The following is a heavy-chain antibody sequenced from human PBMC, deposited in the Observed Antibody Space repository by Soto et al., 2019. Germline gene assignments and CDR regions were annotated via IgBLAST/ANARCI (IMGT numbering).Heavy chain of an antibody. CDR1: GFSLKTPGVG. V-gene: IGHV2-5*02. CDR3: ARRNCSTDDCFHFDY. D-gene: IGHD2-21*01. J-gene: IGHJ4*01. CDR2: ISWDDDK. Sequence: QIILKESGPTVVKPTQTLTMTCTLSGFSLKTPGVGVGWIRQPPGKALEWLAVISWDDDKRYSESLKTRIIISNDFSNNVVRLTMTNVDPVDSGTYFCARRNCSTDDCFHFDYWGQGTLVTVSS.